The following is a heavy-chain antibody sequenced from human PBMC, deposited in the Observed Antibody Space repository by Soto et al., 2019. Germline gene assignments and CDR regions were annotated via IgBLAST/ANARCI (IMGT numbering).Heavy chain of an antibody. CDR2: ISYGGSEN. D-gene: IGHD3-10*01. CDR3: AKVSSDRGYYHFAMDV. Sequence: AGSLILSCAASGFIFSSYAMHSVRQAPGTGLEWVAVISYGGSENYYAESVEGRFTISRDNSKNMVYLQMNGLRPEDTAVYYCAKVSSDRGYYHFAMDVWAQGTTVSV. J-gene: IGHJ6*02. CDR1: GFIFSSYA. V-gene: IGHV3-30*18.